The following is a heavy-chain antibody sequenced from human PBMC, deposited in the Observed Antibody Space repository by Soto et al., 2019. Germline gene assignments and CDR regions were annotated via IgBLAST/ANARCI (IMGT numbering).Heavy chain of an antibody. CDR3: VRDGSKSLRDWFDP. CDR1: GGSISKFY. V-gene: IGHV4-4*07. CDR2: VYATGTT. Sequence: LVKPSETLSLTCNVSGGSISKFYWAWIRKTAGNGLEWMGRVYATGTTDYNPSLRSRVAMSVDISKKTFSLRLRSVTGADSGVYYCVRDGSKSLRDWFDPWGQGILVTVSS. J-gene: IGHJ5*02.